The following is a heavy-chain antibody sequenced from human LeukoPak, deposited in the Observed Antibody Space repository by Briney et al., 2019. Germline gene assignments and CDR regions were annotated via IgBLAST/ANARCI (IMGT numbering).Heavy chain of an antibody. CDR2: IKSTTDGGTT. CDR3: TTSTVTLYYFDF. J-gene: IGHJ4*02. D-gene: IGHD4-17*01. V-gene: IGHV3-15*01. CDR1: GFTFGYAW. Sequence: GGSLRLSCAASGFTFGYAWMNWVRQAPGKGLEWVGRIKSTTDGGTTDYAAPVKGRFTISRDDSKNTLYLQMNSLETEDTAVYYCTTSTVTLYYFDFWGQGTLVTVSS.